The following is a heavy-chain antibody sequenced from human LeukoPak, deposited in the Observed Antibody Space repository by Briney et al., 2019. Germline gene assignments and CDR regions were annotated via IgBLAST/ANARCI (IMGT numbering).Heavy chain of an antibody. CDR3: VRGEEHTNIWSTFGGYGLDV. CDR1: GFTFGNYD. CDR2: IGTARDT. J-gene: IGHJ6*02. Sequence: GGSLRLSCVASGFTFGNYDMHWVRQVPGRGLEWVAAIGTARDTYYLGSVKGRITISRENSKKSLYLQMDNVRVEDTAVYYCVRGEEHTNIWSTFGGYGLDVWGQGITATVSS. D-gene: IGHD3-3*01. V-gene: IGHV3-13*01.